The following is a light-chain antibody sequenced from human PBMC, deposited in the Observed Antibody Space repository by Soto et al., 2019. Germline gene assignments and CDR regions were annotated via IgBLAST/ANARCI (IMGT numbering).Light chain of an antibody. CDR2: GAS. J-gene: IGKJ4*01. V-gene: IGKV3-20*01. CDR1: QSVSSSY. CDR3: QQYDRSPLP. Sequence: EIVLTQSPGTLSLSPGERATLSCRASQSVSSSYLAWYQQKPGQAPRLLIYGASSRATGIPDRFSGSGSGTDFTLTSSKLETEDFAVYYCQQYDRSPLPFGGGTKVEIK.